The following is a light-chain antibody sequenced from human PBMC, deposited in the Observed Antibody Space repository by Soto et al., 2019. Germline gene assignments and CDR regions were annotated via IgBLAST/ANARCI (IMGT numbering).Light chain of an antibody. CDR2: KAS. V-gene: IGKV1-5*03. CDR3: QQYNSYPPST. CDR1: QSISSW. Sequence: DIQMTQSPSTLSASVGDRVTITCRASQSISSWLAWYQQKPGKAPKLLIYKASSLESGVPSRFSGSGSGTEFTLTISSLQPDDFATYYCQQYNSYPPSTFGQGTKLEI. J-gene: IGKJ2*01.